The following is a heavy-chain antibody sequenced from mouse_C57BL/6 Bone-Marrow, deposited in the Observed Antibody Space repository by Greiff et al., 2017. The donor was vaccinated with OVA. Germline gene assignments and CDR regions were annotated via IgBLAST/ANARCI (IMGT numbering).Heavy chain of an antibody. CDR3: ARDLPYYYGSPWFAY. CDR1: GFTFSSYA. Sequence: EVHLVESGGGLVKPGGSLKLSCAASGFTFSSYAMSWVRQTPEKRLEWVATISDGGSYTYYPDNVKGRFTISRDNAKNNLYLQMSHLKSEDTAMYYCARDLPYYYGSPWFAYWGQGTLVTVSA. V-gene: IGHV5-4*01. J-gene: IGHJ3*01. D-gene: IGHD1-1*01. CDR2: ISDGGSYT.